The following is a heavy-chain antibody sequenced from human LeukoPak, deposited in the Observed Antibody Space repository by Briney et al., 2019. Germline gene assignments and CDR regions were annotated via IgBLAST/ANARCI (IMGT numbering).Heavy chain of an antibody. CDR3: ARQEGIQLWLLGGGAFDI. V-gene: IGHV5-51*07. Sequence: GESLKISCKGSGYSFTSYWIGWVHQMPGKGLEWMGIIYPGDSDTRYSPSFQGQVTISADKSISTAYLQWSSLKASDTAMYYCARQEGIQLWLLGGGAFDIWGQGTMVTVSS. J-gene: IGHJ3*02. D-gene: IGHD5-18*01. CDR2: IYPGDSDT. CDR1: GYSFTSYW.